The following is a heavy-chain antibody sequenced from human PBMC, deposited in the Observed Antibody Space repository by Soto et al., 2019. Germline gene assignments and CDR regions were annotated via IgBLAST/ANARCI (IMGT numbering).Heavy chain of an antibody. Sequence: LSLTCAASGFTVSSNYMSWVRQAPGKGLEWVSVIYSGGSTYYADSVKGRFTISRHNSKNTLYLQMNSLRAEDTAVYYCARADAFDIWGQGTMVTVSS. V-gene: IGHV3-66*01. J-gene: IGHJ3*02. CDR1: GFTVSSNY. CDR2: IYSGGST. CDR3: ARADAFDI.